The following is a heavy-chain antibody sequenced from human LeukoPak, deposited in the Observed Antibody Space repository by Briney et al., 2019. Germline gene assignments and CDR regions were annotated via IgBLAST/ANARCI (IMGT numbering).Heavy chain of an antibody. Sequence: SETLSLTCTVSGVSISSSSYYWGWLRQPPGKGLEWIGSIYYSGSTYYNPSLKSRVTMSVDTSKNQFSLKLSSVTAVDTAVYYCASFSGSYRVADYWGQGTLVTVSS. V-gene: IGHV4-39*07. CDR1: GVSISSSSYY. D-gene: IGHD1-26*01. CDR2: IYYSGST. J-gene: IGHJ4*02. CDR3: ASFSGSYRVADY.